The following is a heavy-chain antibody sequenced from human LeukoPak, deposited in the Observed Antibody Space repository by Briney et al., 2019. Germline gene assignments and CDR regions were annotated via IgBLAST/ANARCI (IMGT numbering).Heavy chain of an antibody. V-gene: IGHV3-23*01. J-gene: IGHJ4*02. CDR3: AKRSYGFSYYFDY. CDR1: GFTFSSYA. CDR2: ISGSGGST. Sequence: GGSLRLSCAASGFTFSSYAMSWVRQAPGKGLEWGSAISGSGGSTYYADSVKGRFTISRDNSKNTLYLQMNSLRAEDTAVYYCAKRSYGFSYYFDYWGQGTLVTVSS. D-gene: IGHD5-18*01.